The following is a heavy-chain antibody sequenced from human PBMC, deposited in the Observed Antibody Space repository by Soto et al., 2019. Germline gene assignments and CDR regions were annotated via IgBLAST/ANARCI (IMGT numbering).Heavy chain of an antibody. CDR1: GFTFSSDW. Sequence: EVQLVESGGGLVQPGGSLRLSCAASGFTFSSDWMSWVRQAPGRGLEWVANIKHDGSEKYYVDSVMDRFTISRDNAKNSLSLQMNSLRAEDTAAYYCARGVHWGQGTLVTVSS. J-gene: IGHJ4*02. V-gene: IGHV3-7*01. CDR3: ARGVH. D-gene: IGHD6-6*01. CDR2: IKHDGSEK.